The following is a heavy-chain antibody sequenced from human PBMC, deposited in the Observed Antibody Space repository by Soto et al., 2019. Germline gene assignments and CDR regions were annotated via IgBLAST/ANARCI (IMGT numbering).Heavy chain of an antibody. V-gene: IGHV4-61*01. D-gene: IGHD2-21*02. CDR3: ARDRIVVVTDTHYYYYGMDV. CDR2: IYYSGST. J-gene: IGHJ6*02. Sequence: SETLSLTCTVSGGSVSSGSYYWSWIRQPPGKGLEWIGYIYYSGSTNYNPSLKSRVTISVDTSKNQFSLKLSSVTAADTAVYYCARDRIVVVTDTHYYYYGMDVWGQGTTVTVSS. CDR1: GGSVSSGSYY.